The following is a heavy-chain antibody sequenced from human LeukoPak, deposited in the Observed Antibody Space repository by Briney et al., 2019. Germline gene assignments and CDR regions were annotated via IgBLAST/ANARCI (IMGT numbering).Heavy chain of an antibody. CDR2: INPNSGGA. Sequence: GASMKVSCKPSKYTFTDYYLHWVRQAPGQGLEWMGWINPNSGGASYAQKFQGRVTMTRDTSISTAYMELSRLRSDDTAVYYCARSYGSGRRDAFDFWGQGTMVTVSS. V-gene: IGHV1-2*02. J-gene: IGHJ3*01. CDR3: ARSYGSGRRDAFDF. D-gene: IGHD3-10*01. CDR1: KYTFTDYY.